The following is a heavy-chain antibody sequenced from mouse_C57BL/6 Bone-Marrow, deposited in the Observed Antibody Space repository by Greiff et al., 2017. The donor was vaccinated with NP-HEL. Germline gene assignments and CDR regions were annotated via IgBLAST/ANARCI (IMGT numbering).Heavy chain of an antibody. D-gene: IGHD4-1*01. CDR2: IYPGDGDT. CDR3: ARYLGRDY. V-gene: IGHV1-82*01. Sequence: QVQLKESGPELVKPGASVKISCKASGYAFSSSWMNWVKQRPGKGLEWIGRIYPGDGDTNYNGKFKGKATLTADKSSSTAYMQLSSLTSEDSAVYFCARYLGRDYWGQGTTLTVSS. J-gene: IGHJ2*01. CDR1: GYAFSSSW.